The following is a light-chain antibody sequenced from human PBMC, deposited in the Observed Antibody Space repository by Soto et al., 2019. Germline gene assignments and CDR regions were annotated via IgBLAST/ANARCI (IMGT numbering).Light chain of an antibody. CDR1: SSDVGGYNY. Sequence: QSALTQPASVSGSPGQSITISCTGTSSDVGGYNYVSWYQQHPGKAPKLMIYEVNNRPSGVSNRFSGSKSGNMASLTISGLQSEDGADYYCSSYTSSSTLMVFGGGTKLTVL. CDR3: SSYTSSSTLMV. CDR2: EVN. V-gene: IGLV2-14*01. J-gene: IGLJ2*01.